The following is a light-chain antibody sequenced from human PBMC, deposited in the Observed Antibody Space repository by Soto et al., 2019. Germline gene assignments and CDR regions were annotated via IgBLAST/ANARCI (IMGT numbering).Light chain of an antibody. V-gene: IGKV1-39*01. CDR2: AAS. CDR3: QQRFSALWT. CDR1: QSIGWY. Sequence: DIQMTQSPSSLSASVGDRVTITCRASQSIGWYLHWYQQKPGKAPKVLIYAASSLQSGVPSRISGSGSGTDFTLTISSLQQEDGATYYCQQRFSALWTFGQGTKVEIK. J-gene: IGKJ1*01.